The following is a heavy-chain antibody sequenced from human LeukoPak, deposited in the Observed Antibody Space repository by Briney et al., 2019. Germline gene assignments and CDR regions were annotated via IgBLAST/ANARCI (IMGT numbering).Heavy chain of an antibody. D-gene: IGHD6-13*01. CDR3: AACIAAAGYYYYYYYMDV. V-gene: IGHV1-69*05. CDR1: GGTFSSSA. Sequence: SVKVSCKASGGTFSSSAISWVRQAPGQGLEWMGGIIPIFGTANYAQKFQGRVTITTDESTSTAYMELSSLRSEDTAVYYCAACIAAAGYYYYYYYMDVWGKGTTVTVSS. CDR2: IIPIFGTA. J-gene: IGHJ6*03.